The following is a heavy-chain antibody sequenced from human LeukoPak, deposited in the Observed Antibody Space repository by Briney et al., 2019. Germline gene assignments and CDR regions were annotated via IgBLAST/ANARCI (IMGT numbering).Heavy chain of an antibody. CDR3: TTDGIAVAGYGMDV. Sequence: GGSLRLSCTASGFTFSSYWMHWVRQAPGKGLEWVGRIKSKTDGGTTDYAAPVKGRFTISRDDSKNTLYLQMNSLKTEDTAVYYCTTDGIAVAGYGMDVWGQGTTVTVSS. J-gene: IGHJ6*02. D-gene: IGHD6-19*01. CDR1: GFTFSSYW. CDR2: IKSKTDGGTT. V-gene: IGHV3-15*01.